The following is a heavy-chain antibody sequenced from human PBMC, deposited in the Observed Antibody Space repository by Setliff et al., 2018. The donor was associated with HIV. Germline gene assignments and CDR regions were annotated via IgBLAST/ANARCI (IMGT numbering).Heavy chain of an antibody. J-gene: IGHJ4*02. D-gene: IGHD1-26*01. V-gene: IGHV3-30*02. Sequence: GGSLRLSCAASGFTSGTYAMSWVRQAPGKGLEWVAFIRNDGSDKHYVDSVKGRFTISRDNAKNSLYLQMNSLRAEDTAVYYCARDRYSGSSTDYWGQGTLVTVSS. CDR2: IRNDGSDK. CDR3: ARDRYSGSSTDY. CDR1: GFTSGTYA.